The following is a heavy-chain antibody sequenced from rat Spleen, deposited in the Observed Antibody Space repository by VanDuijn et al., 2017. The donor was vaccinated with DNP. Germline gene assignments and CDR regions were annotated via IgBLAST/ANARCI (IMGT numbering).Heavy chain of an antibody. J-gene: IGHJ4*01. Sequence: EVQLVESGGGPVQPGRSLKLSCVASGFIFSNYWMTWIRQAPGKGLDWVASFSNTGDNTYYSDSVKGRFSLSRDNAEITLYLQVNSLRSEDTATDSWAGRRRPTRGPFDYWGQGASVTVSS. CDR2: FSNTGDNT. CDR3: AGRRRPTRGPFDY. D-gene: IGHD1-4*01. CDR1: GFIFSNYW. V-gene: IGHV5-31*01.